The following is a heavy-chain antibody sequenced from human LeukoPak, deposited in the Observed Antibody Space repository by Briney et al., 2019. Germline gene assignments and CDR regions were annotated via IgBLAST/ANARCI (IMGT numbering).Heavy chain of an antibody. J-gene: IGHJ4*02. V-gene: IGHV4-59*12. D-gene: IGHD3-16*02. CDR3: ARWLLYGTFGGVIAAFDY. CDR1: GGSISAYY. CDR2: IYDSGTT. Sequence: SETLSLTCTVSGGSISAYYWTWIRQSPGKGLEWIGYIYDSGTTNYNPSLKSRVTISEDTSKNQFSLKLSSVTAADTAVYYCARWLLYGTFGGVIAAFDYWGQGTLVTVSS.